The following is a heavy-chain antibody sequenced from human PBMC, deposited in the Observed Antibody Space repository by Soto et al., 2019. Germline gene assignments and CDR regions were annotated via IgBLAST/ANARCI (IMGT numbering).Heavy chain of an antibody. J-gene: IGHJ6*02. V-gene: IGHV4-30-4*01. D-gene: IGHD5-18*01. CDR1: GGSISSGDYY. Sequence: SETLSLTCTVSGGSISSGDYYWSWIRQPPGKGLEWIGYIYYSGSTYYNPSLKSRVTISVDTSKNQFSLKLSSVTAADTAVYYCARFTAMVYYYYGMDVWGQGTTVTVSS. CDR3: ARFTAMVYYYYGMDV. CDR2: IYYSGST.